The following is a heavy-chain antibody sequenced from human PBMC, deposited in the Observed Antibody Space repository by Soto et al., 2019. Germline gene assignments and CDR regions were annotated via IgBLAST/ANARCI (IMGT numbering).Heavy chain of an antibody. Sequence: EVQLLESGGGLVQPGGSLRLSCAASEFTFSSYAMSWVRQAPGKGLEWVSAISGSGGSTYYADSVKGRFTISRDNSKNTLYLQMNSLRAEDTAVYYCAKEGNYDILTGYYNWFDPWGQGTLVTVSS. D-gene: IGHD3-9*01. V-gene: IGHV3-23*01. J-gene: IGHJ5*02. CDR3: AKEGNYDILTGYYNWFDP. CDR2: ISGSGGST. CDR1: EFTFSSYA.